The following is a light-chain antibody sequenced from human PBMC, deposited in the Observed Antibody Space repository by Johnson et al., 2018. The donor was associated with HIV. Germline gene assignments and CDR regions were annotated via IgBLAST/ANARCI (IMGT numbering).Light chain of an antibody. CDR3: GTWDSSLSAGV. CDR2: ENN. Sequence: QSVLTQPPSVSAAPGQKVTISCSGSSSNIGNNYVSWYQQLPGTAPKLLIYENNKRPSGIPDRSSGSKSGTSATMGTTGLHTGDEADYYCGTWDSSLSAGVFGTGTKVTVL. V-gene: IGLV1-51*02. J-gene: IGLJ1*01. CDR1: SSNIGNNY.